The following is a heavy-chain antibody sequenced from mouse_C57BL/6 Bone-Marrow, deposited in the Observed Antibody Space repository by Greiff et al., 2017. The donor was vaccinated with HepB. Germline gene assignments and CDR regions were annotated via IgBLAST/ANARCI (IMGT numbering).Heavy chain of an antibody. V-gene: IGHV1-69*01. D-gene: IGHD2-12*01. J-gene: IGHJ2*01. Sequence: QVQLQQPGAELVMPGASVKLSCKASGYTFTSYWMHWVKQRPGQGLEWIGEIDPSDSYTNYNQKFKGKSTLTVDKSSSTAYMPLSSLTSEDSAVYYCARWELLQSRNYFDYWGQGTTLTVSS. CDR2: IDPSDSYT. CDR3: ARWELLQSRNYFDY. CDR1: GYTFTSYW.